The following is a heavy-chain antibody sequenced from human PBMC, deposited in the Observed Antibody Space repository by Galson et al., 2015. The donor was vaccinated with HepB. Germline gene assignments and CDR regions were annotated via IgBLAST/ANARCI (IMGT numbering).Heavy chain of an antibody. CDR2: IDPSDSYT. V-gene: IGHV5-10-1*01. Sequence: QSGAEVKKPGESLRISCKGSGYSFTSYWISWVRQMPGKGLEWMGRIDPSDSYTNYSPSFQGHVTISADKSISTAYLQWSSLKAADTAMYYCARHWAGGRPQVGKFDYWGQGTLVTVSS. CDR3: ARHWAGGRPQVGKFDY. CDR1: GYSFTSYW. J-gene: IGHJ4*02. D-gene: IGHD1-26*01.